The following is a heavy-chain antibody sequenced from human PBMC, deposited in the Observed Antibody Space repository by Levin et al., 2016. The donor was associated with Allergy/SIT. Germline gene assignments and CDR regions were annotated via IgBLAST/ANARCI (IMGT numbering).Heavy chain of an antibody. V-gene: IGHV3-30*02. Sequence: GESLKISCAASGFIFNHYGMHWVRQAPGKGLEWVAVIWHDETHIYYADSVKGRFTISRDNSKNTLYLQMSSLRDEDTAVYYCAKDAVGTIDYWGQGTLVTVSS. CDR1: GFIFNHYG. CDR2: IWHDETHI. CDR3: AKDAVGTIDY. D-gene: IGHD6-13*01. J-gene: IGHJ4*02.